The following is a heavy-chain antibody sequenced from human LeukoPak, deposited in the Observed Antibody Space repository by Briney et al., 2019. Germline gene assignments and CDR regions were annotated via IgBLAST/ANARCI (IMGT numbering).Heavy chain of an antibody. V-gene: IGHV3-74*01. CDR1: GFTFSSYW. CDR3: ARALRFLEWLLPADAFDI. Sequence: GGSLRLSCAASGFTFSSYWMHWVRQAPGKGLVGVSRINSDGRSTNYADSVKGRFTISRDNAKNTLYLQMNSLRAEDTAVYYCARALRFLEWLLPADAFDIWGQGTMVTVSS. J-gene: IGHJ3*02. D-gene: IGHD3-3*01. CDR2: INSDGRST.